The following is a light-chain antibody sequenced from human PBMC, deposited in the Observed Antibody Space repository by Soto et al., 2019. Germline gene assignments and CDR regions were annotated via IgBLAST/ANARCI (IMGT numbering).Light chain of an antibody. V-gene: IGKV3D-20*01. Sequence: EIVLTQSAATLSLSPGERATLSCGASQSVSSNYLAWYQQKPGLAPRLLIYDASRRATGIPARFSGGGSGTDFTLNISRLEPEDSAVYYCQQYGNSPWTFGQGTKVEIK. CDR2: DAS. CDR3: QQYGNSPWT. CDR1: QSVSSNY. J-gene: IGKJ1*01.